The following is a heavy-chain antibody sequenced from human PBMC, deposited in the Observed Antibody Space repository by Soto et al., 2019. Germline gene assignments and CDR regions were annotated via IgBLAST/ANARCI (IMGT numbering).Heavy chain of an antibody. V-gene: IGHV2-5*02. CDR3: ARGRRSRYGIMGFDY. Sequence: QITLKESGPTLVKPTQTLTLTCTFSGFSLSTTGVGVGWIRQSPGKALEWLALIYWDDSAHYSPSLTSRLTITKDTSKNQVVLTMSNMAPLDTGTYYYARGRRSRYGIMGFDYWGQGTLVTVSS. J-gene: IGHJ4*02. CDR2: IYWDDSA. CDR1: GFSLSTTGVG. D-gene: IGHD5-18*01.